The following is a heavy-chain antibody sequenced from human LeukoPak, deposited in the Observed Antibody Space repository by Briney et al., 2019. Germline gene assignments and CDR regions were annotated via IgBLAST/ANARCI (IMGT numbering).Heavy chain of an antibody. D-gene: IGHD6-19*01. Sequence: ASVKVSCKASGYTFTSYYMHWVRQAPGQGLEWMGIINPSGGSTSYAQKFQGRVTMTRDTSTSTVYMELSSLRSEDTAVYYCVRDQERSGWYGWFDPWGQGTLVTVSS. J-gene: IGHJ5*02. CDR3: VRDQERSGWYGWFDP. CDR1: GYTFTSYY. V-gene: IGHV1-46*01. CDR2: INPSGGST.